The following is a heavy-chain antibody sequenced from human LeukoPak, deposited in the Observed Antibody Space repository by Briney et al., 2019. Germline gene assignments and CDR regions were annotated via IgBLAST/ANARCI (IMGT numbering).Heavy chain of an antibody. D-gene: IGHD1-26*01. V-gene: IGHV3-23*01. CDR2: ISGSGGST. Sequence: GGSLRLSCAASGFTFSSYAMSWVRQAPGKGLEWVSAISGSGGSTYYADSVKGRFTISRDNSKNTLYLQMDSLRAEDTAVYYCAKDGGSGDDAFDIWGQGTMVTVSS. J-gene: IGHJ3*02. CDR1: GFTFSSYA. CDR3: AKDGGSGDDAFDI.